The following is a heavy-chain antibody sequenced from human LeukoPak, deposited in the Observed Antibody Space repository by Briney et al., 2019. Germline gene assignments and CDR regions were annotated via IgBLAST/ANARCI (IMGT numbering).Heavy chain of an antibody. Sequence: EASVKVSCKASGYTFTSYGISWVRQAPGQGLEWMGWISAYNGNTNYAQKLQGRVTMTTGTSTSTAYMELRSLRSDDTAVYYCARRFDSGSYWGGLYNWFDPWGQGTLVTVSS. CDR3: ARRFDSGSYWGGLYNWFDP. CDR2: ISAYNGNT. V-gene: IGHV1-18*01. D-gene: IGHD1-26*01. CDR1: GYTFTSYG. J-gene: IGHJ5*02.